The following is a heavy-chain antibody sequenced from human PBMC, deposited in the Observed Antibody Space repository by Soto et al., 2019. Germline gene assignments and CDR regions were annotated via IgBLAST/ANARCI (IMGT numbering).Heavy chain of an antibody. CDR3: ARDIFGYVDAFDL. D-gene: IGHD3-22*01. Sequence: ASVKVSCKSSGYIFSRFYMNWVRQAPGQGLEWMGWTSGYSGNSKYAQKFQGRVTMTTDTSTNTGYMEMRSLTSDDTAVYYCARDIFGYVDAFDLWGQGTMVTVSS. V-gene: IGHV1-18*01. J-gene: IGHJ3*01. CDR2: TSGYSGNS. CDR1: GYIFSRFY.